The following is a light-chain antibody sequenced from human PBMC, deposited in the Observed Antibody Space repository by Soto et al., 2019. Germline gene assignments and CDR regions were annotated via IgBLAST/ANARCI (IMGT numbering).Light chain of an antibody. CDR3: QKYNSAPPWT. Sequence: DIQMTQSPSSLSASVGDRVTITCRASQGISNYLAWYQQKPGKVPKLLIYAASTLQSGVPSRFRGSGSGTAFTLTISSLQPEDVATYYCQKYNSAPPWTFGKGTKVEIK. J-gene: IGKJ1*01. V-gene: IGKV1-27*01. CDR1: QGISNY. CDR2: AAS.